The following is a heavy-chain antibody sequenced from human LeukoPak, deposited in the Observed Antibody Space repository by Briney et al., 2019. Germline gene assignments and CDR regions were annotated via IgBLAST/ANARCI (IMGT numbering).Heavy chain of an antibody. CDR2: IWYDGSNK. D-gene: IGHD5-18*01. Sequence: GGSLRLSCVASGFTFSSYGMHWVRQAPGKGLEWVGVIWYDGSNKYYADSVKGRLTISRDNSKNTLFLHMNSLRAEDTAVYYCTRDPATRGYNYAYFDYWGQGSLVTVSP. J-gene: IGHJ4*02. CDR1: GFTFSSYG. V-gene: IGHV3-33*01. CDR3: TRDPATRGYNYAYFDY.